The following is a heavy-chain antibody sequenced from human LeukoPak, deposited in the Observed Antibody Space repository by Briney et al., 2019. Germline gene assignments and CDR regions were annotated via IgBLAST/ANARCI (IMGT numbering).Heavy chain of an antibody. J-gene: IGHJ5*02. CDR2: IYYSGST. Sequence: SSETLSLTCTVSGGSISSYSWSWIRQPPGKGLEWIGYIYYSGSTYYNPSLKSRVTISVDTSKNQFSLKLSSVTAADTAVYYCARDREGWFDPWGQGTLVTVSS. V-gene: IGHV4-59*12. CDR1: GGSISSYS. D-gene: IGHD1-26*01. CDR3: ARDREGWFDP.